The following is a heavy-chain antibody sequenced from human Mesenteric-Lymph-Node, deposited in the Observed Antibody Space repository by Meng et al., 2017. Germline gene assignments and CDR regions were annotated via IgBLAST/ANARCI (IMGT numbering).Heavy chain of an antibody. CDR1: GFTFSSYW. V-gene: IGHV3-74*01. Sequence: GESLKISCAASGFTFSSYWMHWVRQAPGKGLVWVSRINSDGSNTSYADSVKGRFTISRDNAKNTLYLQMNSLRAEDTAVYYCTRGGQWENGMDVWGQGTTVTVSS. CDR2: INSDGSNT. CDR3: TRGGQWENGMDV. J-gene: IGHJ6*02. D-gene: IGHD1-26*01.